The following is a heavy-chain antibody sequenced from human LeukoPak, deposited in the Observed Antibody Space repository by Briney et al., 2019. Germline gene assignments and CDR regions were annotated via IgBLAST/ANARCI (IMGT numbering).Heavy chain of an antibody. Sequence: SETLSLTCTVSGGSISSSSYYWGWIRQPPGKGLEWIESIYYSGSTYYNPSLKSRVTISVDTSKNQFSLKLSSVTAADTAVYYCARHGIVVVPAGRFNWFDPWGQGTLVTVSS. D-gene: IGHD2-2*01. V-gene: IGHV4-39*01. CDR2: IYYSGST. CDR1: GGSISSSSYY. CDR3: ARHGIVVVPAGRFNWFDP. J-gene: IGHJ5*02.